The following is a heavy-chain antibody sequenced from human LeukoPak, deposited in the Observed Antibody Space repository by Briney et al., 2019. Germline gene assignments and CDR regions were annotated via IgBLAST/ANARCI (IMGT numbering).Heavy chain of an antibody. Sequence: PGGSLRLSCAASGFTFSSYAMHWVRQAPGKGLEWVAVISYDGSNKYYADSVKGRFTISRDNSKSTLYLQMNSLRAEDTAVYYCARPSVYGPFDYWGQGTLVTVSS. D-gene: IGHD1-14*01. CDR3: ARPSVYGPFDY. J-gene: IGHJ4*02. CDR2: ISYDGSNK. V-gene: IGHV3-30*01. CDR1: GFTFSSYA.